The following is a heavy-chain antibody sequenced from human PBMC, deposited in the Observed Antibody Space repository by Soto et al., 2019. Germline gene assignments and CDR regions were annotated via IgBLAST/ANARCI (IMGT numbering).Heavy chain of an antibody. D-gene: IGHD3-22*01. Sequence: PGGSLRLSCAASGFTFSSYAMSWVRQAPGKGLEWVSAISGGGGSTYYADSVKGRFTISRDNSKNTLYLQMNSLRAEDTAVYYCAKGYYDSSGYLYYFDYWGQGTLVTVSS. CDR2: ISGGGGST. J-gene: IGHJ4*02. CDR1: GFTFSSYA. CDR3: AKGYYDSSGYLYYFDY. V-gene: IGHV3-23*01.